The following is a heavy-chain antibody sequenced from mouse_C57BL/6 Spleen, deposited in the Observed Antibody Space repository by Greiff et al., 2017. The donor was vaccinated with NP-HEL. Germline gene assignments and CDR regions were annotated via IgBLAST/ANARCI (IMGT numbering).Heavy chain of an antibody. CDR3: ERETFRQLRRVDAMDY. J-gene: IGHJ4*01. D-gene: IGHD3-2*02. CDR2: IHPNSGST. CDR1: GYTFTSYW. V-gene: IGHV1-64*01. Sequence: VQLQQPGAELVKPGASVKLSCKASGYTFTSYWMHWVKQRPGQGLEWIGMIHPNSGSTNYNEKFKSKATLTVDKSSSTAYMQLSSLTSEDAVVYFTERETFRQLRRVDAMDYWGQGTSVTVSS.